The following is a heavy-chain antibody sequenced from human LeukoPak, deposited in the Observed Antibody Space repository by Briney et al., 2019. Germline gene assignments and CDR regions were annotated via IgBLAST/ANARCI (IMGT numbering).Heavy chain of an antibody. CDR3: ARDGYNTPGY. Sequence: SETLSLTCAVYIGSFSGHFWSWIRQSPGKGLEWIGEINHSGSTNSNPSLKSRVTLSVDTSKNQFSLRLSSVTAADTAVYYCARDGYNTPGYWGQGTLVTVSS. D-gene: IGHD5-24*01. CDR2: INHSGST. CDR1: IGSFSGHF. V-gene: IGHV4-34*01. J-gene: IGHJ4*02.